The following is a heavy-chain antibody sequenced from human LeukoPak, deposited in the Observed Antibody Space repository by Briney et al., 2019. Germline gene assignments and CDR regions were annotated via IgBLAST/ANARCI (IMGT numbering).Heavy chain of an antibody. CDR1: GGYISSYY. CDR3: AGGLTRRYHTPDGFDV. V-gene: IGHV4-59*12. CDR2: IYYSGST. D-gene: IGHD1-14*01. Sequence: SETLSLTCTVSGGYISSYYWSWIRQPPGKGLEWIGYIYYSGSTNYNPSLKSRVTISMDTSKNQFSLKLSSVTAADTAVYYCAGGLTRRYHTPDGFDVWGQGTRVTVSS. J-gene: IGHJ3*01.